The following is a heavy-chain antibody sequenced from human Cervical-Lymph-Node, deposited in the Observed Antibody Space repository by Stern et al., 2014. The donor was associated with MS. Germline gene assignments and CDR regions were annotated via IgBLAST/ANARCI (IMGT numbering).Heavy chain of an antibody. CDR2: TSYDGSDQ. V-gene: IGHV3-30*18. CDR3: AKTLTKYSSGWYFDY. J-gene: IGHJ4*02. D-gene: IGHD6-19*01. Sequence: DQLVESGGGVVQPGRSLRLSCAASGFTFSSYGMHWVRQAPGKGLEWVAVTSYDGSDQYYADSVKGRFTISRDNSKNTLYLQMNSLRAEDTAVYYCAKTLTKYSSGWYFDYWGQGTLVTVSS. CDR1: GFTFSSYG.